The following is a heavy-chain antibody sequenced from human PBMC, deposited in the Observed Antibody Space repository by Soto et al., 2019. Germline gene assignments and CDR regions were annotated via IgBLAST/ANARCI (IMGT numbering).Heavy chain of an antibody. J-gene: IGHJ6*02. Sequence: ASVKVSCKASGYTFTGYYMHWVRQAPGQGLEWMGWINPNSGGTNYAQKFQGRVTMTRDTSISTAYMELSRLRSDDTAVYYCAREGIAVAVTEIHYYSYGMDVWGQGISVTVS. CDR3: AREGIAVAVTEIHYYSYGMDV. CDR2: INPNSGGT. D-gene: IGHD6-19*01. V-gene: IGHV1-2*02. CDR1: GYTFTGYY.